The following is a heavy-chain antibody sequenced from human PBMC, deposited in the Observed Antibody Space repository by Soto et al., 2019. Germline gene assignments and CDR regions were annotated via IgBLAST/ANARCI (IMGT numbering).Heavy chain of an antibody. J-gene: IGHJ1*01. D-gene: IGHD3-10*01. V-gene: IGHV4-31*03. Sequence: QVQLQESGPGLVKPSQTLSLTCTVSGGSISSGGFYWTWIRQHPGKGLEWIGYIYHSGSTYYNPSLKSRVTISVDTSKNQFSLNLNSVTAADTAVYYCARDGSGIEYFQHWGQGTLVTVSS. CDR2: IYHSGST. CDR3: ARDGSGIEYFQH. CDR1: GGSISSGGFY.